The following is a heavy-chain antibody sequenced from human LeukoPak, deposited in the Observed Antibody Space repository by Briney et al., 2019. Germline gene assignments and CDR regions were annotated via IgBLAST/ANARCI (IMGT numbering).Heavy chain of an antibody. Sequence: PGGSLRLSCSASGFTVSISYMSWVRQAPGKGLEWVSVIYSGGSTYYADSVKGRFTISRDNSKNTLYLQMNSLRAEDTAVYYCARGWHGYGGLNDAFAIWGQGTMVTVSS. J-gene: IGHJ3*02. CDR1: GFTVSISY. V-gene: IGHV3-53*01. D-gene: IGHD4-23*01. CDR2: IYSGGST. CDR3: ARGWHGYGGLNDAFAI.